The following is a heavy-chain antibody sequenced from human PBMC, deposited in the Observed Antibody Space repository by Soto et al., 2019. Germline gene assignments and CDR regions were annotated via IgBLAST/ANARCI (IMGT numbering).Heavy chain of an antibody. D-gene: IGHD5-12*01. V-gene: IGHV1-3*01. CDR3: ARAVAIVAVGP. Sequence: QVQLVQSGAEVKKPGASVKVSCKASGYTFTSYAMHWVRQAPRQRLEWMGWINAGNGNTKYSQKFQGRVTITRDTSASTAYMELSSLRSEDTAVYYCARAVAIVAVGPWCQGTLVTVSS. CDR1: GYTFTSYA. CDR2: INAGNGNT. J-gene: IGHJ5*02.